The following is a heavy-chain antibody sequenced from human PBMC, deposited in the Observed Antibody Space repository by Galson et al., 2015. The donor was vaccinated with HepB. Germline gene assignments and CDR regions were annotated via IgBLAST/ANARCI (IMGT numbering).Heavy chain of an antibody. J-gene: IGHJ4*02. CDR1: GSTFTSYG. V-gene: IGHV1-18*04. Sequence: SVKVSCKASGSTFTSYGISWVRQAPGQGLEWMGWISAYNGNTNYAQKLQGRVTMTTDTSTSTAYMELRSLRSDDTAVYYCARVRSGSSGYYYLFDYWGQGTLVTVSS. CDR3: ARVRSGSSGYYYLFDY. CDR2: ISAYNGNT. D-gene: IGHD3-22*01.